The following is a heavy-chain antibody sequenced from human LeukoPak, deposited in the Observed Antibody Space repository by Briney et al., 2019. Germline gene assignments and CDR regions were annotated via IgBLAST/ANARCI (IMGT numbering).Heavy chain of an antibody. CDR2: VYYSGST. CDR1: GGSISSSSYY. J-gene: IGHJ4*02. Sequence: SETLSLTCTVSGGSISSSSYYWGWIRHPPGKGLEWIGSVYYSGSTYYNPSLKSRVTISVDTSKNHFSLKLSSETAADTAVYYCARHPSGYDLAIDYWGQGTLVTVSS. D-gene: IGHD5-12*01. CDR3: ARHPSGYDLAIDY. V-gene: IGHV4-39*01.